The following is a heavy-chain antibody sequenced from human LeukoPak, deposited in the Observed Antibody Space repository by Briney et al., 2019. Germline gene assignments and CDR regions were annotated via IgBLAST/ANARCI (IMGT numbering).Heavy chain of an antibody. CDR3: VRQSAAAGTHWFDP. CDR1: GGSLSNYY. CDR2: IYYSGST. V-gene: IGHV4-59*08. D-gene: IGHD6-25*01. J-gene: IGHJ5*02. Sequence: PSETLSLTCSVSGGSLSNYYWSWIRQPPGKGLEWIGYIYYSGSTNYNASLKSRVTISVDTPKNQFSLKLSSVTAADTAVYYCVRQSAAAGTHWFDPWGQGTLVTVSS.